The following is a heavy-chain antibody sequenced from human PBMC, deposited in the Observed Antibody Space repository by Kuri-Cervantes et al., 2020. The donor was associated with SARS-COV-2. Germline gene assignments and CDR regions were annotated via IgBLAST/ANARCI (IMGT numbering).Heavy chain of an antibody. D-gene: IGHD1-1*01. CDR2: INPNTGNP. CDR3: ARGVGISDY. V-gene: IGHV7-4-1*02. Sequence: ASVKVSCKAPGYTFTSNAMNWVRQAPGQGLEWMGWINPNTGNPTYAQGFTGRFVFSWDTSVSTAYLQISSLKAEDTAVYYCARGVGISDYWGQGTLVTVSS. J-gene: IGHJ4*02. CDR1: GYTFTSNA.